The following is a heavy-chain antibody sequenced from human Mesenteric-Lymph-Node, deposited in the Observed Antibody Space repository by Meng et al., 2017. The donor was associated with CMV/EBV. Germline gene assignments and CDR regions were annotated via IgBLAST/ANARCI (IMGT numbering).Heavy chain of an antibody. CDR3: ARERGNYYGY. Sequence: SETLSLTCAISGDSVSNNNAAWSWIRQSPSRGLEWLGRTYYTSKWYNDYAVSVKSRITINPDTSKNQFFLQLNSVTPDDTAVYFCARERGNYYGYWGQGTLVTVSS. CDR2: TYYTSKWYN. V-gene: IGHV6-1*01. D-gene: IGHD1-26*01. J-gene: IGHJ4*02. CDR1: GDSVSNNNAA.